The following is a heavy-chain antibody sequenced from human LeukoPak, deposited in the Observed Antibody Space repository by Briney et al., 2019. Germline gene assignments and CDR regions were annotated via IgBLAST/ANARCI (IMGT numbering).Heavy chain of an antibody. J-gene: IGHJ5*02. CDR3: ARDALVVVAATPSSPNWFDP. D-gene: IGHD2-15*01. Sequence: GGSLRLSCAASGSTFSSYAMHWVRQAPGKGLEYVSAISSNGGSTYYANSVKGRFTISRDNSKNTLYLQMGSLRAEDMAVYYCARDALVVVAATPSSPNWFDPWGQGTLVTVSS. CDR1: GSTFSSYA. CDR2: ISSNGGST. V-gene: IGHV3-64*01.